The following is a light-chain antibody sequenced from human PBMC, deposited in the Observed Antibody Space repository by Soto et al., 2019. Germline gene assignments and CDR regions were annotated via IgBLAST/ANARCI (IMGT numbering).Light chain of an antibody. J-gene: IGLJ3*02. CDR1: SSNIGNNY. CDR3: GTWDSSLSAVV. V-gene: IGLV1-51*01. Sequence: QSALTQPPSVSAAPGQKVTISCSGSSSNIGNNYVSWYQQLRGTAPKLLIYDNDKRPSGIPDRFFGSKSGTSVTLGITGLQTEDEADYYCGTWDSSLSAVVFGGGTKLTVL. CDR2: DND.